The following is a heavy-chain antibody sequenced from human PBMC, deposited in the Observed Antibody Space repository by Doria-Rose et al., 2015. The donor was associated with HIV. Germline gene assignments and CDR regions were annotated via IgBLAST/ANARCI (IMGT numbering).Heavy chain of an antibody. CDR1: GASVSSRGYY. D-gene: IGHD3-3*01. CDR2: TYYTGTS. J-gene: IGHJ4*02. CDR3: ARMGSYRELDY. Sequence: GLVKPSETLSLTCSVYGASVSSRGYYWNWIRQVPGKGLESLGYTYYTGTSDYSPSLKSRLNMAVDTSKNQFSLKLSFVTVADTAVYYCARMGSYRELDYWSQGALVIVAA. V-gene: IGHV4-31*03.